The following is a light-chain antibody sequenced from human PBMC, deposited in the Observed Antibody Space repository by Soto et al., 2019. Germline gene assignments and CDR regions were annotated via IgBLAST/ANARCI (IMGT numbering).Light chain of an antibody. Sequence: DIQMTQSPSSVSASVGDRVTITCRASQGIYSWIAWYQQKPGRAPKLLIYAASSLQSGVPVRFSGSGSGTDFILTISSVQPEDVATYYCQQLNSFPLTFGQGTRLEI. CDR2: AAS. V-gene: IGKV1-12*01. CDR1: QGIYSW. J-gene: IGKJ5*01. CDR3: QQLNSFPLT.